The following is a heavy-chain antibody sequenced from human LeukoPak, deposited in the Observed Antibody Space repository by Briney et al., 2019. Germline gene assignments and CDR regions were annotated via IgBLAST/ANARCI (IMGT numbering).Heavy chain of an antibody. J-gene: IGHJ3*02. CDR1: GGSIGSSSDY. Sequence: PSETLSLTCTVSGGSIGSSSDYWGWVRQPPGRGLEWIATIYYSGSTYYNPSLKSRVTISVDTSNNQSSLKLSSVTAADTAVYYCANSAAPSFYDSRGSDTFDIWGQGTMVTVSS. V-gene: IGHV4-39*01. CDR2: IYYSGST. CDR3: ANSAAPSFYDSRGSDTFDI. D-gene: IGHD3-22*01.